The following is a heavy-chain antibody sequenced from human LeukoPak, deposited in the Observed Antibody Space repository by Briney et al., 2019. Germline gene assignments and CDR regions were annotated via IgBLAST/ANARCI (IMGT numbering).Heavy chain of an antibody. V-gene: IGHV4-34*01. D-gene: IGHD3-10*01. CDR3: ASGYYGSRSRPALLYYYYGMDV. Sequence: SETLSLTCAVCGGSFSGYYWSWIRQPPGKGLEWIGEINHSGSSNYNLSLKSRVTISVDTSKNQFSLKLSSVTAADTAVYYCASGYYGSRSRPALLYYYYGMDVWGQGTTVTVSS. CDR1: GGSFSGYY. CDR2: INHSGSS. J-gene: IGHJ6*02.